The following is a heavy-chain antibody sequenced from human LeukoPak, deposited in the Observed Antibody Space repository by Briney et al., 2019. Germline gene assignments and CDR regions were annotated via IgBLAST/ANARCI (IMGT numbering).Heavy chain of an antibody. J-gene: IGHJ6*02. CDR3: AKDIVVVPAATEYYGMDV. CDR2: ISYDGSNK. CDR1: GFTFSSYG. V-gene: IGHV3-30*18. Sequence: GRSLRLSCAASGFTFSSYGMHWVRQAPGKGLEWVAVISYDGSNKYYADSVKGRFTISRDNSKNTLYLQMNSLRAEDTAEYYCAKDIVVVPAATEYYGMDVWGQGTTVTVSS. D-gene: IGHD2-2*01.